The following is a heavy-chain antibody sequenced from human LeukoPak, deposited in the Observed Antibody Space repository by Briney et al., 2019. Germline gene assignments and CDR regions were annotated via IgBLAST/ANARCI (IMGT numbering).Heavy chain of an antibody. D-gene: IGHD3-22*01. CDR2: IYSGDNT. V-gene: IGHV3-53*01. CDR1: GFIVSSNY. Sequence: PGGSLRLSCAASGFIVSSNYMGWVRQAPGKGLEWVSVIYSGDNTYYADSVKGRFTISRDNSKNTLYLQMNSLRAEDTAVYYCVRVDTSGYVDYWGQGTLVTVSS. J-gene: IGHJ4*02. CDR3: VRVDTSGYVDY.